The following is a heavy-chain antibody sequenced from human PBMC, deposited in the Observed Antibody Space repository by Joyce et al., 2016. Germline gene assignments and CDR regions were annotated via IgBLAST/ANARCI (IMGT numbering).Heavy chain of an antibody. J-gene: IGHJ4*02. CDR3: ARWGSDSSAYSDY. CDR2: INPGGGSR. D-gene: IGHD3-22*01. Sequence: QVQLVQSGAEVKKPGASVKVSCKASGYTFTSYYIHWVRQAPGQGLEWMGKINPGGGSRTYAQKFQGRVTMTRDTSTSTVYIQLSSLRSEDTAVYYCARWGSDSSAYSDYWGQGTLVTVSS. V-gene: IGHV1-46*01. CDR1: GYTFTSYY.